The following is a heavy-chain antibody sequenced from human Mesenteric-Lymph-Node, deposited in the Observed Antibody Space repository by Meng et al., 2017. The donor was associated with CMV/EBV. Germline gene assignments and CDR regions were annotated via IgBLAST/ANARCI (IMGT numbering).Heavy chain of an antibody. J-gene: IGHJ5*02. CDR2: IIPVCGTA. V-gene: IGHV1-69*05. Sequence: GVRPGPGQGLEWQEGIIPVCGTANYGQKVQGRVTITMDESTSTAYMELNSLISEDTAVYYCARELLGYCTETGCYTEAGFDPWGQGTLVTVSS. CDR3: ARELLGYCTETGCYTEAGFDP. D-gene: IGHD2-8*02.